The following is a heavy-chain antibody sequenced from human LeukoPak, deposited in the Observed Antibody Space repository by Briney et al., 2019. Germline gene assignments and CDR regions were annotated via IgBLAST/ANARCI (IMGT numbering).Heavy chain of an antibody. CDR1: GFTFSSYD. V-gene: IGHV3-13*01. CDR3: ARDLSSGSAFDI. Sequence: GGSLRLSCAASGFTFSSYDMHWVRQATGKGLEWVSAIGTAGDTYYPGSVKGRFTISRENAKNSLYLQMNSLRAGDTAVYYCARDLSSGSAFDIWGQGTMVTVSS. CDR2: IGTAGDT. J-gene: IGHJ3*02. D-gene: IGHD3-22*01.